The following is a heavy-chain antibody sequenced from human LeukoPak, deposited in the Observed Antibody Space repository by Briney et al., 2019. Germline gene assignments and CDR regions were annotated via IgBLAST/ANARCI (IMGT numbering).Heavy chain of an antibody. Sequence: SETLSLTCTVSGGSISSYYWSWIRQPPGKGLEWIGYIYYSGTTYYNPSLKSRVTMSVDTSKNQFSLKLSSVTAADTAVYYCARAVYSNYEGEAFDIWGQGTMVTVSS. V-gene: IGHV4-59*12. J-gene: IGHJ3*02. CDR2: IYYSGTT. D-gene: IGHD4-11*01. CDR3: ARAVYSNYEGEAFDI. CDR1: GGSISSYY.